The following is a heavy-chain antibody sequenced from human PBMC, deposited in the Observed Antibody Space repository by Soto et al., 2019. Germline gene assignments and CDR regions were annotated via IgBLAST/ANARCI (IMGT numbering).Heavy chain of an antibody. CDR1: GFTINRYG. D-gene: IGHD1-7*01. CDR3: VKLRLELLSLDS. J-gene: IGHJ4*02. CDR2: ISGSGDST. Sequence: EVQLSESGGGLVQPGGSLRLSCAASGFTINRYGMSWVRQPPGKGLEWVSAISGSGDSTYYADSVKGLFTISRDSSNNILYLQVNNLGADDTALYFCVKLRLELLSLDSWGLGALVIVSS. V-gene: IGHV3-23*01.